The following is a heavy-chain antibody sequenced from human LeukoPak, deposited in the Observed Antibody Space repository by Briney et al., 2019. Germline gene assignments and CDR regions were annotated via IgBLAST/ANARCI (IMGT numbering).Heavy chain of an antibody. J-gene: IGHJ3*02. D-gene: IGHD3-10*01. Sequence: PSETLSLTCTVSDDPVNIFGYYWGWIRQPPGKGLEWIGTIHYSGDIYYNPSLKSRVTISVDTSKNQFSLKLSSVTAADTAVYYCARVPMVRGHYGTPDAFDIWGQGTMVTVSS. V-gene: IGHV4-39*07. CDR2: IHYSGDI. CDR3: ARVPMVRGHYGTPDAFDI. CDR1: DDPVNIFGYY.